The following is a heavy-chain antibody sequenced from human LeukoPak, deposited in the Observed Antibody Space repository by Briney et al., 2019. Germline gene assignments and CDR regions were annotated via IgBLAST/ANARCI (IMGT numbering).Heavy chain of an antibody. CDR3: TSPYSCSFV. J-gene: IGHJ6*02. D-gene: IGHD6-6*01. CDR1: AFTFSGSA. Sequence: GGSLGQSRPASAFTFSGSAMHWVRQASGKGLEWVGRIRSKANSYATAYAASVKGRFTISRDDSKNTAYLQMNSLKTEDTAVYYCTSPYSCSFVWGQGNTVTVSS. CDR2: IRSKANSYAT. V-gene: IGHV3-73*01.